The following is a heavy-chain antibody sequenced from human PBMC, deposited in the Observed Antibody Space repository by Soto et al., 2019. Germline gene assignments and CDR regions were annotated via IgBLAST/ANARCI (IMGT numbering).Heavy chain of an antibody. V-gene: IGHV3-13*01. CDR2: IGTAGDT. Sequence: EVQLVESGGDLVQPGGSLRLSCAASGFTFSSYGFHWVRQATGKGLEWVSGIGTAGDTYYAGSVKGRFIMSRENGKNSLYLQMNSLRAGDTAVYYCTRGADGFDYWGQGTLVTVSS. J-gene: IGHJ4*02. CDR3: TRGADGFDY. CDR1: GFTFSSYG. D-gene: IGHD3-16*01.